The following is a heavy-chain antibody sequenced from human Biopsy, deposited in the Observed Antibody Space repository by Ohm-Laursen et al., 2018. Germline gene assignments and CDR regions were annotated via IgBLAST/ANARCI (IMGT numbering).Heavy chain of an antibody. CDR2: LTWNSGTI. CDR3: VRSLRNYDFLDS. V-gene: IGHV3-9*01. J-gene: IGHJ4*02. D-gene: IGHD3-16*01. Sequence: SLRLSCAASGFNFVDYAMHWIRQGPGKGLEWVAGLTWNSGTIAYAGSVRGRFTISRDNAKNSLYLQMNNLTSEDTALYYCVRSLRNYDFLDSWGQGTLVSVSS. CDR1: GFNFVDYA.